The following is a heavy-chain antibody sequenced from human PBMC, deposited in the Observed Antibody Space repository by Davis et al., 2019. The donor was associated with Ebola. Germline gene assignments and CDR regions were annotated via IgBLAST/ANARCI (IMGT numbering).Heavy chain of an antibody. V-gene: IGHV4-61*01. D-gene: IGHD6-19*01. CDR2: IYYSGST. CDR3: ARGRQRQWLVRYYYYYYMDV. J-gene: IGHJ6*03. CDR1: GYSIGSGYY. Sequence: PSETLSLTCTVSGYSIGSGYYWSWIRQPPGKGLEWIGYIYYSGSTNYNPSLKSRVTISVDTSKNQFSLKLSSVTAADTAVYYCARGRQRQWLVRYYYYYYMDVWGKGTTVTVSS.